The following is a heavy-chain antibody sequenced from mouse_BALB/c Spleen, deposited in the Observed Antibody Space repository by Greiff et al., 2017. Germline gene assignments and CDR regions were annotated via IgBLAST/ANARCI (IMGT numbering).Heavy chain of an antibody. CDR1: GFTFSSYT. Sequence: EVHLVESGGGLVKPGGSLKLSCAASGFTFSSYTMSWVRQTPEKRLEWVATISSGGSYTYYPDSVKGRFTISRDNAKNTLYLQMSSLKSEDTAMYYCTRDKLDHWYFDVWGAGTTVTVSS. V-gene: IGHV5-6-4*01. CDR2: ISSGGSYT. J-gene: IGHJ1*01. D-gene: IGHD4-1*01. CDR3: TRDKLDHWYFDV.